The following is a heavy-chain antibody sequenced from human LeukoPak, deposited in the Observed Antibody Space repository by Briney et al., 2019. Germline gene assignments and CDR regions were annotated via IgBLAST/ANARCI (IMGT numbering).Heavy chain of an antibody. CDR3: ARGPEWELLRLDY. CDR2: IIPIFGAA. D-gene: IGHD1-26*01. J-gene: IGHJ4*02. V-gene: IGHV1-69*13. Sequence: SVKVSCKASGGTFSSYAVSWVRQAPGQGLEWMGGIIPIFGAANHPQKFQGRVRITADESTSTAYMELSSLRSEDTAVYYCARGPEWELLRLDYWGQGTLVTVSS. CDR1: GGTFSSYA.